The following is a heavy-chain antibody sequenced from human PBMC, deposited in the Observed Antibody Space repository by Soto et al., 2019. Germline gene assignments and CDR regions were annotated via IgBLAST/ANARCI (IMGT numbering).Heavy chain of an antibody. Sequence: QVQLVESGGGVVQPGRSLRLSCAASGFTFSSYGTHWVRQAPGKGLEWVAVIWYDGSNKYYADSVKGRFTISRDNSKNTLYLQMNCLRAEDTAVYYCAGDRRFGSGGGFDYWGEGTLVTVSS. V-gene: IGHV3-33*01. D-gene: IGHD3-3*01. CDR1: GFTFSSYG. CDR2: IWYDGSNK. J-gene: IGHJ4*02. CDR3: AGDRRFGSGGGFDY.